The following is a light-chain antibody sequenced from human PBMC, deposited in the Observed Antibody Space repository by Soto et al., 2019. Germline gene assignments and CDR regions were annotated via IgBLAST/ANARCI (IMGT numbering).Light chain of an antibody. CDR3: QQYTSDTVHT. CDR2: DAS. Sequence: GDRVTITCRASHSVSSSSAWYREKPGKAPKLLIYDASILERGVPSRFTGSGAGTEFTLTISSLQPDDIATYYCQQYTSDTVHTFGQATKLEI. J-gene: IGKJ2*01. CDR1: HSVSSS. V-gene: IGKV1-5*01.